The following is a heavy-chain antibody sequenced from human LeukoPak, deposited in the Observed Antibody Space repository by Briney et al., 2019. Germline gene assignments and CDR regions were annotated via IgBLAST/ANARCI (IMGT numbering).Heavy chain of an antibody. V-gene: IGHV3-53*01. Sequence: GGSLRLSCAASGFTVSSNCMSWVRQAPGKGLEWVSLIYSGGSTYYADSVKGRFTISRDNSKNTLYLQMNSLRAEDTAVYYCARGDGSGSYYNGNDYWGQGTLVTVSS. CDR3: ARGDGSGSYYNGNDY. CDR1: GFTVSSNC. D-gene: IGHD3-10*01. CDR2: IYSGGST. J-gene: IGHJ4*02.